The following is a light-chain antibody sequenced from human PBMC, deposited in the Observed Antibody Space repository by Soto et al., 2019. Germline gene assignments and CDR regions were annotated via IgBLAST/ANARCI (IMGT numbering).Light chain of an antibody. V-gene: IGKV3-15*01. J-gene: IGKJ2*01. CDR3: QQYNNWPFT. CDR1: QSVSSN. CDR2: GAS. Sequence: EIVMTQSPATLSVSPGERATLSCRASQSVSSNLAWHQQKPDQAPRVLIYGASTRATGIPARFSGSGSGTEFTLTISSLQSEDFAVYYCQQYNNWPFTFGQGTKLEIK.